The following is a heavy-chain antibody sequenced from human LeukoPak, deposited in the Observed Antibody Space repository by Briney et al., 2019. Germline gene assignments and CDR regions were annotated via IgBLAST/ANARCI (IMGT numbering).Heavy chain of an antibody. D-gene: IGHD6-19*01. J-gene: IGHJ4*02. CDR2: LYSAGNA. CDR3: AREKYNSGWYADY. Sequence: SETLSLTCSVSGGSISSDSWSWIRQPAGMGLEWIGRLYSAGNADYNPPLKSRVSMSLDTSKNQVSLKLSSVTAADTAVYYSAREKYNSGWYADYWGQGALVTVSS. CDR1: GGSISSDS. V-gene: IGHV4-4*07.